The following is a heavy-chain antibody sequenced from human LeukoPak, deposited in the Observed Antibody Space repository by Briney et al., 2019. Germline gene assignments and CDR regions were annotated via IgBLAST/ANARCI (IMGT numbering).Heavy chain of an antibody. CDR1: GYTFTGYY. J-gene: IGHJ5*02. V-gene: IGHV1-8*02. CDR3: ARAYYSDSGSPINWFDP. CDR2: MNPNSGDT. Sequence: AASVKVSCKASGYTFTGYYMHWVRQATGQGLEWMGWMNPNSGDTGYAQKFQGRVTMTRNTSISTAYMELSSLRSEDTAVYYCARAYYSDSGSPINWFDPWGQGTLVTVSS. D-gene: IGHD3-10*01.